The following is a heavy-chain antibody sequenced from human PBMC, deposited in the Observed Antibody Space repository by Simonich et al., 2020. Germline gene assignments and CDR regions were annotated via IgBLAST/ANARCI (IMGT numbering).Heavy chain of an antibody. CDR2: MKNQTDGGTT. Sequence: EVQLVESGGGLVKPGGSLRLSCAASGFTFSNAWMNWVRQAPGNGMGGVGRMKNQTDGGTTDYAAPVKGRFTISRDDSKNTLYLQMNSLKTEDTAVYYCTTDLRSGSYQPSEYFQHWGQGTLVTVSS. D-gene: IGHD1-26*01. CDR3: TTDLRSGSYQPSEYFQH. CDR1: GFTFSNAW. V-gene: IGHV3-15*07. J-gene: IGHJ1*01.